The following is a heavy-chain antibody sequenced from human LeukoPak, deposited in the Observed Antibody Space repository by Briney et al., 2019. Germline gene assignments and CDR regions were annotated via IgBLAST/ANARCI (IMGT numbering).Heavy chain of an antibody. CDR1: GFTFSGYY. D-gene: IGHD3-3*01. CDR3: ARDSRYDFWSGYEYNWFDP. CDR2: ISSSGSTI. V-gene: IGHV3-11*04. Sequence: PGGSLRLSCAASGFTFSGYYMSWIRQAPGKGLEWVSYISSSGSTIYYADSVKGRFTISRDNAKNSLYLQMNSLRAEDTAVYYCARDSRYDFWSGYEYNWFDPWGQGTLVTVSS. J-gene: IGHJ5*02.